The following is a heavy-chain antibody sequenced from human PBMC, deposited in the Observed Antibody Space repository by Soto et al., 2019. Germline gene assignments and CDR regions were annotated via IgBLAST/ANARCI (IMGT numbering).Heavy chain of an antibody. D-gene: IGHD2-2*01. CDR1: GFTFSSYA. Sequence: PGGSLRLSCSASGFTFSSYAMHWVRQAPGKGLEYVSAISSNGGSTYYADSVKGRFTISRDNSKNTLYLQMSSLRAEDTAVYYCVKGRGSVVPAAMPVSPFDYWGQGTLVTVSS. CDR3: VKGRGSVVPAAMPVSPFDY. V-gene: IGHV3-64D*06. CDR2: ISSNGGST. J-gene: IGHJ4*02.